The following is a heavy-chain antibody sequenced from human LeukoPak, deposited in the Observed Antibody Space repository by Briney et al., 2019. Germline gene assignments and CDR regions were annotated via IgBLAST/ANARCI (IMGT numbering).Heavy chain of an antibody. Sequence: SETLSLTCTVSGGSISGYYWGWIRQPPGKGLEYIGFIFYSGTTNYNPSLKSRVTISVDTSKNQFSLKLSSVTAADTAVYYCARFLRGATNALEIWGQGTLVTVSS. CDR1: GGSISGYY. CDR3: ARFLRGATNALEI. CDR2: IFYSGTT. D-gene: IGHD1-26*01. V-gene: IGHV4-59*01. J-gene: IGHJ4*02.